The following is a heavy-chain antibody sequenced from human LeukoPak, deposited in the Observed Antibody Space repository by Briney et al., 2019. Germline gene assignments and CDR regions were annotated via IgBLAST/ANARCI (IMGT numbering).Heavy chain of an antibody. CDR3: ARKYASGNYPLDY. CDR2: ICAESAAT. Sequence: TGGSLSLSCAVSGLNFGSYSMTCVRQAPGKGLEWVSVICAESAATFYADCVEGRFTLSKDNGRNKVFLQMSGQRAEDTALYYCARKYASGNYPLDYWGQGTLVTVSS. V-gene: IGHV3-23*01. D-gene: IGHD3-10*01. CDR1: GLNFGSYS. J-gene: IGHJ4*02.